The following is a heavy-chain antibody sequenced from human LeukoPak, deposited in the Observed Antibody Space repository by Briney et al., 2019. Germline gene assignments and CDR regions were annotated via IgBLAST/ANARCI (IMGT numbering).Heavy chain of an antibody. CDR3: ARDIGNSGFNLDY. CDR1: GFTFSSYA. V-gene: IGHV3-30*04. J-gene: IGHJ4*02. Sequence: GRSLRLSCAASGFTFSSYAMHWVRQAPGKGLEWVAVISYDGSNKYYADSVRGRFTISRDNSNLYLQMNSLRAEDTAIYYCARDIGNSGFNLDYWGQGTPVTVSS. D-gene: IGHD5-12*01. CDR2: ISYDGSNK.